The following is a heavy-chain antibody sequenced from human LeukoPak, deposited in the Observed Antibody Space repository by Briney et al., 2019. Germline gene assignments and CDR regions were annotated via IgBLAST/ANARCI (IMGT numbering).Heavy chain of an antibody. CDR3: ARATGSHFDY. CDR2: IYHSGST. CDR1: GGSISSSNW. V-gene: IGHV4-4*02. Sequence: PSETLSLTCGVSGGSISSSNWWSWVRQPPGKGLEWIGEIYHSGSTNYNSSLKSRVTLSVDKSKKQFSLKLSSVTVADTAVYYCARATGSHFDYWGQGTLVTVSS. J-gene: IGHJ4*02. D-gene: IGHD3-10*01.